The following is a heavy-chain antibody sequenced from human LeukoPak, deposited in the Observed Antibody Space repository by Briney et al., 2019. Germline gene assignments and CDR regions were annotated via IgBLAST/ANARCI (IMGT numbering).Heavy chain of an antibody. V-gene: IGHV3-21*01. CDR1: GFTFSSYS. D-gene: IGHD2-2*01. J-gene: IGHJ5*02. CDR3: AREGVPAAIDQPNWFDP. Sequence: GGSLRLSCAASGFTFSSYSMNWVRQAPGKGLEWVSSISSSSSYIYYADSVKGRFTISRDNAKNSLYLQMNSLRAEDTAVYYCAREGVPAAIDQPNWFDPWGQGTLVTASS. CDR2: ISSSSSYI.